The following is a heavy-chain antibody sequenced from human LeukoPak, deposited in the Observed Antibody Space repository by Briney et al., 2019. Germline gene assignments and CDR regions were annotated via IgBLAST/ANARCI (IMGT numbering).Heavy chain of an antibody. CDR3: AKDYCRDGNCPFPFLDS. CDR2: ITGTGGK. V-gene: IGHV3-23*01. D-gene: IGHD2-15*01. Sequence: GGSLRLSCAVSGFTLTNHGVSWVRQAPGKGPEWVSIITGTGGKYYGDSVKGRFVLSRDNSKNTVYMQMGSLRAEDTATYYCAKDYCRDGNCPFPFLDSWGQGTQVTVSS. CDR1: GFTLTNHG. J-gene: IGHJ4*02.